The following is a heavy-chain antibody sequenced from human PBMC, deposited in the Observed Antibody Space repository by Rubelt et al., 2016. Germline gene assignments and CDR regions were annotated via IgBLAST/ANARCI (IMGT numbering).Heavy chain of an antibody. V-gene: IGHV3-30*18. Sequence: ESGGGVVQPGRSLRLSCAASGFIFSNYGMHWVRQAPGKGLEWVALVSYDASDEYYADSVKGRFTISRDNSKNTLYLQMNSLRAEDTAVYYCAKDGVVGASPDYYFDYWGQGTLVTVPS. CDR3: AKDGVVGASPDYYFDY. D-gene: IGHD1-26*01. CDR1: GFIFSNYG. CDR2: VSYDASDE. J-gene: IGHJ4*02.